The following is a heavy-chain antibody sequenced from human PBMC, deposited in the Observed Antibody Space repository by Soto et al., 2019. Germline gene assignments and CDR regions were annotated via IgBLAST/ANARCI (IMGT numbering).Heavy chain of an antibody. CDR3: ARRKERSGPHYFDY. D-gene: IGHD6-25*01. CDR1: GYTFVDYF. Sequence: GASVKVSCKTSGYTFVDYFIHWVRQAPGQGLEWMGWMNPYSGNTGYAQKFQGRVTVTRNTSISTVYMELSGLRPDDTAVYYCARRKERSGPHYFDYWGQGSQVTVSS. CDR2: MNPYSGNT. J-gene: IGHJ4*02. V-gene: IGHV1-8*02.